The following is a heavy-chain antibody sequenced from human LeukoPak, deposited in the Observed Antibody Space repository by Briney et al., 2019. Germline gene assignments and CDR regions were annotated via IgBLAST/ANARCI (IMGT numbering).Heavy chain of an antibody. CDR3: ARVLNYYDGSGYYFSY. Sequence: PGGSLRLSWAASGFTFSYYTMHWVRQAPGKGLEWVAVISYDGSNEYYADSVKGRFTISRDNSKNTLYLQMNSLRVEDTAVYYSARVLNYYDGSGYYFSYWGQGTLVTVSS. CDR1: GFTFSYYT. D-gene: IGHD3-22*01. J-gene: IGHJ4*02. CDR2: ISYDGSNE. V-gene: IGHV3-30-3*01.